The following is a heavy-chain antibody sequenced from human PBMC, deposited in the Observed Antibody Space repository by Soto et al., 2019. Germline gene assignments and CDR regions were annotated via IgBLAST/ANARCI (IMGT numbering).Heavy chain of an antibody. Sequence: PSETLSLTCTVSGGSISSYYWSWIRQPPGKGLEWIGYIYYSGSTNYNPSLKSRVTISVDTSKNQFSLKLSSVTAADTAVYYCAKGLRYFDWAPMDVWGQGTTVTVSS. V-gene: IGHV4-59*01. D-gene: IGHD3-9*01. CDR1: GGSISSYY. CDR2: IYYSGST. CDR3: AKGLRYFDWAPMDV. J-gene: IGHJ6*02.